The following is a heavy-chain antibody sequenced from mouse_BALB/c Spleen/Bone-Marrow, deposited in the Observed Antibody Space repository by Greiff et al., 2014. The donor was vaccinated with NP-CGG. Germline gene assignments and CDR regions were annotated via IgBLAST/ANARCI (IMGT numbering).Heavy chain of an antibody. CDR2: IDPANGNT. V-gene: IGHV14-3*02. D-gene: IGHD2-1*01. J-gene: IGHJ4*01. CDR1: GFNIKDTY. CDR3: AIYYGNYYAMDY. Sequence: VQLQQSGAELVKPGASVKLSCTASGFNIKDTYMHWVKQRPEQGLEWIGRIDPANGNTKYDPKLQGKATITADTSSYTAYLQLSSLTSEDTAVYYCAIYYGNYYAMDYWGQGTSVTVSS.